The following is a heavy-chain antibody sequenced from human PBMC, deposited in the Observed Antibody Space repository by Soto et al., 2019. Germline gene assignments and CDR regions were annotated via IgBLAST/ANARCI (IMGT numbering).Heavy chain of an antibody. V-gene: IGHV3-23*01. J-gene: IGHJ5*02. CDR3: ARDYIDSYGSPNWFDP. D-gene: IGHD5-18*01. Sequence: GSLRLSCAASGFTFSSYAMSWVRQAPGKGLEWVSAISGSGGTTYYADSVKGRFTISRDNSKNTLYLQMNSLRAADTAVYYCARDYIDSYGSPNWFDPWGQGTLVTVSS. CDR1: GFTFSSYA. CDR2: ISGSGGTT.